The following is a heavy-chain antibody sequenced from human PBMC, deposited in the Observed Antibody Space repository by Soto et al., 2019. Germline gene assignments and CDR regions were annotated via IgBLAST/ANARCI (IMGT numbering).Heavy chain of an antibody. J-gene: IGHJ6*02. CDR1: GFTFSSYA. CDR3: AKMTVAGRTHYYYYGMDV. Sequence: GGSLRLSCAASGFTFSSYAMHWVRQAPGKGLEWVAVISYDGSNKYYADSVKGRFTISRDNSKNTLYLQMNSLRAEDTAVYYCAKMTVAGRTHYYYYGMDVWGQGTTVTVSS. V-gene: IGHV3-30*18. D-gene: IGHD6-19*01. CDR2: ISYDGSNK.